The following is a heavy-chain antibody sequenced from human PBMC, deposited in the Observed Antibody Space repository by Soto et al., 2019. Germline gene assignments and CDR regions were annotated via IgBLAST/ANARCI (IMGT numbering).Heavy chain of an antibody. J-gene: IGHJ4*02. Sequence: EVQLVESGGGLVQPGGSLRLSCAASGFNFRRYWMSWVRQAPGKGLEWVANIKEDGSEQYYVDSVKGRFTIFRDNAKNSLSLQMNSLRAEDTAIYYCARDPTASYGDSLLFDYWRQGTLVIVSS. D-gene: IGHD4-17*01. V-gene: IGHV3-7*01. CDR1: GFNFRRYW. CDR2: IKEDGSEQ. CDR3: ARDPTASYGDSLLFDY.